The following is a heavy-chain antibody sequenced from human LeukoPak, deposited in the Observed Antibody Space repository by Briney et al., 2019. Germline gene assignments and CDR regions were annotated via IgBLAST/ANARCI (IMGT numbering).Heavy chain of an antibody. CDR2: IYHSGST. V-gene: IGHV4-38-2*02. CDR1: GYSISSGYY. Sequence: PSETLSLTCTVSGYSISSGYYWGWIRQPPGEGLEWIGSIYHSGSTYYNPSLKSRVTISVDTSKNQFSLKLSSVTAADTAVYYCASSRLGRVRGVIMGYFDYWGQGTLVTVSS. CDR3: ASSRLGRVRGVIMGYFDY. D-gene: IGHD3-10*01. J-gene: IGHJ4*02.